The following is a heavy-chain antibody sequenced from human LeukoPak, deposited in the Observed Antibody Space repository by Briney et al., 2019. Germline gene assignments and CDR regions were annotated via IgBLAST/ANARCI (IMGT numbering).Heavy chain of an antibody. Sequence: SETLSLTCTVSGGSISSSSYYWGWIRQPPGKGLEWIGSIYYSGSTYYNPSLKSRVTISIDTSKNQFSLKLSSVTAADTAVYFCARVAAAGDYYFDYWGQGTLVTVSS. D-gene: IGHD6-13*01. CDR1: GGSISSSSYY. CDR3: ARVAAAGDYYFDY. CDR2: IYYSGST. V-gene: IGHV4-39*07. J-gene: IGHJ4*02.